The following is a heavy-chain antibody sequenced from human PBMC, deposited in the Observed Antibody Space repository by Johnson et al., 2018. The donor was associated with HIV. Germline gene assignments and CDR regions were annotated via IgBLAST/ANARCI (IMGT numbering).Heavy chain of an antibody. V-gene: IGHV3-9*01. CDR1: GFTFDDYA. D-gene: IGHD6-13*01. Sequence: VQLVESGGGLVQPGRSLRLSCAASGFTFDDYAMHWVRQAPGKGLEWVSGISWNSGNIDYADSVKGRFTISRDNAKNSLYLQMNSLRAEDTAVYYCAKDQWSSSWTNDAFDFWGQGTMVTVSS. CDR3: AKDQWSSSWTNDAFDF. CDR2: ISWNSGNI. J-gene: IGHJ3*01.